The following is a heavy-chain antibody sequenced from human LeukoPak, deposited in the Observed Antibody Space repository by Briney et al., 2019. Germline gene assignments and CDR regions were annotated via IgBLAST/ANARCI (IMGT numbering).Heavy chain of an antibody. CDR3: ARALGGWYFDY. J-gene: IGHJ4*02. V-gene: IGHV4-59*08. Sequence: PSETLSLTCTVSGGSISSYYWSWIRQPPGKGLEWIGYIYYSGSTNYNPSLKSRVTISVDTSKNQFSLKLSSVTAADTAVYYCARALGGWYFDYWGQGTLVTVSS. CDR1: GGSISSYY. CDR2: IYYSGST. D-gene: IGHD6-19*01.